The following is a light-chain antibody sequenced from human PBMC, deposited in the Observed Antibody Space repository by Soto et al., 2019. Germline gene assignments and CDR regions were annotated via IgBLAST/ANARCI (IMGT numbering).Light chain of an antibody. J-gene: IGLJ1*01. CDR3: CSYAGSSTFV. CDR2: EAT. V-gene: IGLV2-23*01. CDR1: SSDVGTYNL. Sequence: QSALTQPASVSGSPGQSIAISCTGTSSDVGTYNLVSWYQQHPGKAPKIRIYEATKRPSGISDRFSGSKSGNTASLTISRLQSEDEADYSCCSYAGSSTFVFGTGTKVTVL.